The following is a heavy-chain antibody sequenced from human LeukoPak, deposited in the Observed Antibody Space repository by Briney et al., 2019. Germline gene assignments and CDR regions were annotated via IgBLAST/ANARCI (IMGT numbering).Heavy chain of an antibody. V-gene: IGHV3-33*01. CDR1: GFTFSIYG. Sequence: GGSLRLSCAASGFTFSIYGMHWVRQAPGKGLEGVAVIWYDGSNKYYADSVKGRFTISRDNSKNTLYLQMNSLRAEDTAVYYCARALSNYLDYWGQGTLVTVSS. CDR3: ARALSNYLDY. J-gene: IGHJ4*02. CDR2: IWYDGSNK.